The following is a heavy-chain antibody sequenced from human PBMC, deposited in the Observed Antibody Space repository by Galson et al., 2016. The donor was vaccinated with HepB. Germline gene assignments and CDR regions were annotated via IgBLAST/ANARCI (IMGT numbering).Heavy chain of an antibody. CDR1: GFTLSRYW. D-gene: IGHD4-17*01. J-gene: IGHJ4*02. V-gene: IGHV3-7*01. CDR3: AREGSYGDYSFDY. CDR2: IDQDGSEK. Sequence: LRLSCAASGFTLSRYWMSWVRQAPGKGLEWVANIDQDGSEKHYVDSVKGRFSISRDDSKNTLYLQMNSLRAEDTAVYYCAREGSYGDYSFDYWGQGALVTVSS.